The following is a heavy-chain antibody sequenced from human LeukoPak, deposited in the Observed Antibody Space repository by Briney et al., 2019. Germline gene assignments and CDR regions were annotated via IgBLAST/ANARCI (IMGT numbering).Heavy chain of an antibody. D-gene: IGHD6-19*01. Sequence: GGSLRLSCVASGFTFSDAWMSWVRQAPGKGLEWVGRIKSETDGGTTDYAAPVKGRFTISRDDSKSTVSLQMNSLQSEDTAVYYCTSSPAEEWLFDCWGQGTLVTVSS. CDR3: TSSPAEEWLFDC. CDR2: IKSETDGGTT. V-gene: IGHV3-15*01. J-gene: IGHJ4*02. CDR1: GFTFSDAW.